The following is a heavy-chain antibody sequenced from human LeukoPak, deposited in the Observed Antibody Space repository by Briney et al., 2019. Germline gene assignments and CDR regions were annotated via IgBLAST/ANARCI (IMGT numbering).Heavy chain of an antibody. CDR2: IYYSGST. CDR3: ARVARYSGSFDGFL. Sequence: PSETLSLTCTVSGGSISSSSYYWGWIRQPPGKGLEWIGSIYYSGSTYYNPSLKSRVTISVDTSKNQFSLKLSSVTAADTAVYYCARVARYSGSFDGFLWGQGTLVTVSS. CDR1: GGSISSSSYY. V-gene: IGHV4-39*07. J-gene: IGHJ4*02. D-gene: IGHD1-26*01.